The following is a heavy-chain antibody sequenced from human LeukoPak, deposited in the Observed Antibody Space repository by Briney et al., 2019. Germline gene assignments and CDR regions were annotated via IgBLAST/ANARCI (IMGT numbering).Heavy chain of an antibody. J-gene: IGHJ6*02. CDR2: ISSSSSYI. D-gene: IGHD3-10*01. Sequence: GGSLRLSCAASGFTFSSYSMNWVRQAPGQGLEWVSSISSSSSYIYYADSVKGRFTISRDNAKNSLYLQMNSLRAEDTAVYYCAREPSGDYYGMDVWGQGTTVTVSS. V-gene: IGHV3-21*01. CDR1: GFTFSSYS. CDR3: AREPSGDYYGMDV.